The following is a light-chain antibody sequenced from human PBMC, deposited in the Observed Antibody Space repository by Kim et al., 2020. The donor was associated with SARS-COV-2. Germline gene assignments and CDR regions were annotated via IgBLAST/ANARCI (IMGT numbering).Light chain of an antibody. J-gene: IGKJ1*01. CDR3: QQYGSGRT. Sequence: PGERVTVSCRASQSVPNNYLAWYRQKPGQAPRLLIYGASSRFTGVPGRFSGSGSGTDFTLIISRLEHEDFAVYYCQQYGSGRTFGQGTKVDIK. CDR2: GAS. V-gene: IGKV3-20*01. CDR1: QSVPNNY.